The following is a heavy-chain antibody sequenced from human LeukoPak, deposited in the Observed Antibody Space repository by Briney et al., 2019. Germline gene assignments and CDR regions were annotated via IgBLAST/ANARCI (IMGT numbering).Heavy chain of an antibody. CDR2: IRSKANNYAT. V-gene: IGHV3-73*01. CDR1: GFTFSGSS. Sequence: GGSLRLSCAASGFTFSGSSMHWVRQASGKGLEWVGRIRSKANNYATTYAASVKGRFNISRDDSKNMAYLQVNSLKTEDTAVYYCARHIAVADTGNWFDPWGQGTLVTVSS. D-gene: IGHD6-19*01. J-gene: IGHJ5*02. CDR3: ARHIAVADTGNWFDP.